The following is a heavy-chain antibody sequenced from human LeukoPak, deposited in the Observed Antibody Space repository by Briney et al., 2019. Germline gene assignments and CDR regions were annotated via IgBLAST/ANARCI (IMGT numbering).Heavy chain of an antibody. CDR2: ISWDGGST. D-gene: IGHD3-16*01. Sequence: AGSLRLSCAASGFTFDDYSMHWVRHAPGKGLEWVSLISWDGGSTYYADSVKGRFTISRDNSKNSLYLQMNSLRTEDTALYYCAKDRGGRRLADHYFDYWGQGTLVTVSS. J-gene: IGHJ4*02. CDR3: AKDRGGRRLADHYFDY. CDR1: GFTFDDYS. V-gene: IGHV3-43*01.